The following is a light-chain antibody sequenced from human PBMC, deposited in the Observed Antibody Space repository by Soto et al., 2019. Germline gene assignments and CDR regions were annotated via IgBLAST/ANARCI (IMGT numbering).Light chain of an antibody. CDR3: QQYGSSPET. V-gene: IGKV3-20*01. CDR1: QSVSSSY. Sequence: EIVLTQSPGTLCLSPGERATLSCRASQSVSSSYLAWYQQKPGQAPRLLIYGASSRATGIPDRFSGSGSGTDFTLTISRLEPEDFAVYYCQQYGSSPETFGPGTKVEIK. J-gene: IGKJ1*01. CDR2: GAS.